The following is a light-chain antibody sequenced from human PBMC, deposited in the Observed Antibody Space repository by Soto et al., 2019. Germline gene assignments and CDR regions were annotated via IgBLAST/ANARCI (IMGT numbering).Light chain of an antibody. Sequence: EIVLTQSPATRSLSPGDRATLACRATRRVSRSNLAWYQQKPGQAPRPLIYGASTRATGIPARFRGSGSGADFTLAISSLEPEDFALYYCQQYINWPLTFGGGTKVDIK. CDR3: QQYINWPLT. V-gene: IGKV3D-20*02. CDR2: GAS. CDR1: RRVSRSN. J-gene: IGKJ4*01.